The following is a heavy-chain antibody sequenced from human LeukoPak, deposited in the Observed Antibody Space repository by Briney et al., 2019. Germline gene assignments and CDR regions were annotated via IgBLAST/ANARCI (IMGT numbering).Heavy chain of an antibody. CDR2: MSHSGSA. J-gene: IGHJ4*02. D-gene: IGHD3-16*01. CDR1: GDSISSNY. CDR3: ARYYASQYYFDY. V-gene: IGHV4-59*12. Sequence: PSETLSLTCTVSGDSISSNYWSWIRQPPGKGPEWIGYMSHSGSANYNPSLKSRVTISVDTPKNQFSLRLSSVTPADTAVYFCARYYASQYYFDYWGQGTLVTVSS.